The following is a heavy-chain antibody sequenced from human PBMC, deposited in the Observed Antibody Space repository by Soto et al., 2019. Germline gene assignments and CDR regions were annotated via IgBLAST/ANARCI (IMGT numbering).Heavy chain of an antibody. V-gene: IGHV4-59*01. CDR1: GGSFSSYY. D-gene: IGHD2-2*01. Sequence: QVQLQESGPGLVRPSETLSLTCTVSGGSFSSYYWTWIRQSPGKGLEWIGYIYYSGSTDYNPSLRGRLAITKDTSNTQIHLQSIMMSPAGTGVRYWRGRDCSGTNCKYLNYHNIDNLGKGATITVSS. CDR3: RGRDCSGTNCKYLNYHNIDN. CDR2: IYYSGST. J-gene: IGHJ6*03.